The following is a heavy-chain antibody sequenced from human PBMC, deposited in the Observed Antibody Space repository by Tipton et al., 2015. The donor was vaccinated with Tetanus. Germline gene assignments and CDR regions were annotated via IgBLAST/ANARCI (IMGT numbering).Heavy chain of an antibody. V-gene: IGHV1-2*02. CDR2: IDPNSGGT. Sequence: QLVQSGAEVKKPGASVKVSYKASGYTFTGYYMYWVRQAPGQGLEWMGWIDPNSGGTVYAQKFQGRVTMTRDTSISTAYMELRSLRSDDTAVYYCARDRGDYIYYGMDVWGPGTTVTVS. CDR3: ARDRGDYIYYGMDV. CDR1: GYTFTGYY. J-gene: IGHJ6*02. D-gene: IGHD3-22*01.